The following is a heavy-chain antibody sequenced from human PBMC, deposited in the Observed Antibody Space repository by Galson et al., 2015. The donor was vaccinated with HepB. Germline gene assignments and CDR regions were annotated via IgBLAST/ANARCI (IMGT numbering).Heavy chain of an antibody. V-gene: IGHV1-69*13. J-gene: IGHJ4*02. CDR3: ARDGSGSYSEGFDY. Sequence: SVKVSCKASGYTFTSYGISWVRQAPGQGLEWMGGIIPIFGTANYAQKFQGRVTITADESTSTAYMELSSLRSEDTAVYYCARDGSGSYSEGFDYWGQGTLVTVSS. CDR2: IIPIFGTA. D-gene: IGHD1-26*01. CDR1: GYTFTSYG.